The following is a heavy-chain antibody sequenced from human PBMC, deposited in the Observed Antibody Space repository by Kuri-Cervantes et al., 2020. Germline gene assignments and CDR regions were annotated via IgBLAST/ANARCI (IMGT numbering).Heavy chain of an antibody. D-gene: IGHD6-19*01. CDR2: IIPISGTP. V-gene: IGHV1-69*05. CDR1: GGTFSSYA. Sequence: SVKVSCKASGGTFSSYAISWVRQAPGQGLEWMGGIIPISGTPNYAQKFQDRVTITTDESTSTVYMEVSSLRSEDTAAYYCARDLTVAGVYYYYLDVWGKGTTVTVSS. J-gene: IGHJ6*03. CDR3: ARDLTVAGVYYYYLDV.